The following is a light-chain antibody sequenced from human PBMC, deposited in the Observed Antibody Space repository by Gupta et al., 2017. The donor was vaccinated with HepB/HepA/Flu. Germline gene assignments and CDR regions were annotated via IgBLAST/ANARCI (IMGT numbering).Light chain of an antibody. J-gene: IGLJ2*01. CDR2: AVT. CDR3: NSYTTSSTPYVI. CDR1: SSDAGGYNY. V-gene: IGLV2-14*03. Sequence: QSALTQPASVSGSPGQSITISCTGTSSDAGGYNYVSWYQQHPGKAPKLMIYAVTNRPSGVSDRFSGSKSGNTAALTISGLQTEDEADYYCNSYTTSSTPYVIFGGGTKLTVL.